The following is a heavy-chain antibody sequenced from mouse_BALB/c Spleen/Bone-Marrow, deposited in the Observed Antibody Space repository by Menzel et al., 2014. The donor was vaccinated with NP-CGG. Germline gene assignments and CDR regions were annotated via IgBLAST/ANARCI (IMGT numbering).Heavy chain of an antibody. Sequence: EVKLMESGAELVKTGASVKLSCTASGFNIKDTYMHWVKQRPEQGLEWIGRSDPANGNTKYDPKFQGKATITADTSSNTAYLQLSSLTSEDTAVYYCANYYYGYYFDSWGQGTTLTVSS. CDR2: SDPANGNT. J-gene: IGHJ2*01. D-gene: IGHD1-1*01. CDR1: GFNIKDTY. CDR3: ANYYYGYYFDS. V-gene: IGHV14-3*02.